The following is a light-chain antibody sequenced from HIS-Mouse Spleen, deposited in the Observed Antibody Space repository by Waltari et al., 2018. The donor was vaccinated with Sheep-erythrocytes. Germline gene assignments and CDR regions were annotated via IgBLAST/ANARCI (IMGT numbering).Light chain of an antibody. Sequence: QSALTQPASVSGSPGQSITIPCTGTSSDVGSYNLVPWYQQHPGKAPTLRIYEGSKRPSGVSNRFSGSKSGNTASLTISGLQAEDEADYYCCSYAGSSTPWVFGGGTKLTVL. CDR3: CSYAGSSTPWV. CDR2: EGS. J-gene: IGLJ3*02. V-gene: IGLV2-23*01. CDR1: SSDVGSYNL.